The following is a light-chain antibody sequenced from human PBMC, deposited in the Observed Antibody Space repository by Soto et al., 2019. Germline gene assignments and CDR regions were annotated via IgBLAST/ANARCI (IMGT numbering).Light chain of an antibody. CDR3: QHFNSYPRT. CDR1: QGISSA. Sequence: AIPLTQSPSSLSASVGDRVTITCRASQGISSALAWYQQKPGQAHKLLIYDASSLESGVPSRFSGSGSGTDFTLTISSLQPEDFATYYCQHFNSYPRTFGPGTKVDIK. J-gene: IGKJ3*01. V-gene: IGKV1-13*02. CDR2: DAS.